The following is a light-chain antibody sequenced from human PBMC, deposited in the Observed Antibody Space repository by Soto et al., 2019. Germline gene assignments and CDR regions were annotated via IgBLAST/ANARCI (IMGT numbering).Light chain of an antibody. Sequence: DIQMSQAPSTLSASVGDRDTITCRASQSISSWLAWYQQKPGKAPKLLIYDASSLESGVPSRFSGSGSGTEFTLTISSLQPDDFATYYCQQYNTYWTFGQGTNVEIK. J-gene: IGKJ1*01. V-gene: IGKV1-5*01. CDR1: QSISSW. CDR2: DAS. CDR3: QQYNTYWT.